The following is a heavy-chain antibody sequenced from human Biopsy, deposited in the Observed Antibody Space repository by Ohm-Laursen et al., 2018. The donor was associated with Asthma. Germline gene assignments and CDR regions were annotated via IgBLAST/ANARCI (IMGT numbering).Heavy chain of an antibody. CDR1: GGSISSGAYY. Sequence: TLSLTCTVSGGSISSGAYYWSWVRQPTGKGLEWIGYIYYIGSTYYNPSLKSRVAISLDTSKNQFSLKLSSVTAADTAVYFCARRGGVRRYFDYWGQGTLVTVSS. J-gene: IGHJ4*02. V-gene: IGHV4-30-4*01. CDR3: ARRGGVRRYFDY. CDR2: IYYIGST. D-gene: IGHD3-16*01.